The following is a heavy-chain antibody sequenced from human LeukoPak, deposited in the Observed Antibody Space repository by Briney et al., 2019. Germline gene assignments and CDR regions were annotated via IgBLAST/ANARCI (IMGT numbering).Heavy chain of an antibody. Sequence: GGSLRLSCAASGFTFSDHYMGWIRQAPGKGLEWVSYISSSGSTIYYADSVKGRFTISRDNSKNTLYLQMNSLRAEDTAVYYCAKDDTIFGVVIMYYFDYWGQGTLVTVSS. CDR3: AKDDTIFGVVIMYYFDY. J-gene: IGHJ4*02. D-gene: IGHD3-3*01. V-gene: IGHV3-11*04. CDR1: GFTFSDHY. CDR2: ISSSGSTI.